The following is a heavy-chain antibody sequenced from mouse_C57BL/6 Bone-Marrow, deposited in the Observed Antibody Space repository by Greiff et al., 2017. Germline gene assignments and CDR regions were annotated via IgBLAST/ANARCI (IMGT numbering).Heavy chain of an antibody. V-gene: IGHV5-16*01. CDR3: ARVSMMVTSYYFDY. Sequence: EVKLMESEGGLVQPGSSMKLSCTASGFTFSDYYMAWVRQVPEKGLEWVANINYDGSSTYYLDSLKSRFIISRDNAKNILYLQMSSLKSEDTATYYCARVSMMVTSYYFDYWGQGTTLTGSS. CDR2: INYDGSST. J-gene: IGHJ2*01. CDR1: GFTFSDYY. D-gene: IGHD2-3*01.